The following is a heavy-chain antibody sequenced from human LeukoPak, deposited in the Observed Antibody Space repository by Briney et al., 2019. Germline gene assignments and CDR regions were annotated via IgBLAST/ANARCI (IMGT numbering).Heavy chain of an antibody. CDR3: ARDLTSTSHWEFDY. Sequence: GASVKVSCKASGYTFADYFIHWVRQAPGQGLEWMGRINPNTGGAEYTPKFQGWVTMTRDTSISTAYVEVNRLISDDTAVYYCARDLTSTSHWEFDYWGQGTLVTVSS. V-gene: IGHV1-2*04. J-gene: IGHJ4*02. D-gene: IGHD1-26*01. CDR2: INPNTGGA. CDR1: GYTFADYF.